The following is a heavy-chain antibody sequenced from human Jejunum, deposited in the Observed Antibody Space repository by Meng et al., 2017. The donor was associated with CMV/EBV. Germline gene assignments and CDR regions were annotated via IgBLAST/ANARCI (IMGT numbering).Heavy chain of an antibody. Sequence: CAVYGGSFSSYYWSWIRQTPGKGLEWIGEVSHDGSTNYNPSLKGRVTISVDTSKNQFSLTLTSATAADTAVYYCVRDPFREWFDPWGQGTRVTVSS. CDR1: GGSFSSYY. D-gene: IGHD3-10*01. CDR3: VRDPFREWFDP. CDR2: VSHDGST. J-gene: IGHJ5*02. V-gene: IGHV4-34*01.